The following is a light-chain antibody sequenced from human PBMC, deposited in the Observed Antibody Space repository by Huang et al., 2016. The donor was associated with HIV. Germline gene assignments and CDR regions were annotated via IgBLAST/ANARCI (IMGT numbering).Light chain of an antibody. CDR1: QPLLFTPNNKSY. CDR2: WAS. J-gene: IGKJ5*01. Sequence: DIVMTQSPGSLTVSLGERASINCTSSQPLLFTPNNKSYVAWYQQKPRQPPQALSYWASNREAGVPERFSGCGSGTDFTLTISSLQAEDVALYYCQQYYSASITFGQGTRVEI. V-gene: IGKV4-1*01. CDR3: QQYYSASIT.